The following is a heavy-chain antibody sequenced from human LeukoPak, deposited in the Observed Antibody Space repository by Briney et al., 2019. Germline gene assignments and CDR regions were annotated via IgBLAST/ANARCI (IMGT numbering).Heavy chain of an antibody. J-gene: IGHJ4*02. CDR2: INAGNGNT. Sequence: ASVKVSCKASGYTFTSYAMHWVRQAPGQRLEWMGWINAGNGNTKYSQKFQGRVTMTTDTSTTTAYMELRSLRSDDTAVYYCVRGKNVDTAMVADYWGQGTLVTVSS. D-gene: IGHD5-18*01. CDR1: GYTFTSYA. CDR3: VRGKNVDTAMVADY. V-gene: IGHV1-3*01.